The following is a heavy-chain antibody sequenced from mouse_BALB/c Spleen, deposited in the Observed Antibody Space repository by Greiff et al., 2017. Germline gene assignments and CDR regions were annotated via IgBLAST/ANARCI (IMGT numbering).Heavy chain of an antibody. D-gene: IGHD1-1*01. J-gene: IGHJ1*01. V-gene: IGHV1-4*02. CDR2: INPSSGYT. Sequence: QVQLKESAAELARPGASVKMSCKASGYTFTSYTMHWVKQRPGQGLEWIGYINPSSGYTEYNQKFKDKTTLTADKSSSTAYMQLSSLTSEDSAVYYCGRCPLYYGSSGWYFDVWGAGTTVTVSS. CDR3: GRCPLYYGSSGWYFDV. CDR1: GYTFTSYT.